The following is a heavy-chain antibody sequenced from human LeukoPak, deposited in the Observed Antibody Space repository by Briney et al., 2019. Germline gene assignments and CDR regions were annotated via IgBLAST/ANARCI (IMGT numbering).Heavy chain of an antibody. Sequence: ASVKVSCKASGYTFTDHYMHWLRQAPGQGLEWMGRINPNSGGTNYAQKFQGRVTMTRDTSISTAYMELSRLRSDDTAVYYCARESGCGGDCYDSDYWGQGTLVTVSS. D-gene: IGHD2-21*02. V-gene: IGHV1-2*06. CDR2: INPNSGGT. CDR1: GYTFTDHY. CDR3: ARESGCGGDCYDSDY. J-gene: IGHJ4*02.